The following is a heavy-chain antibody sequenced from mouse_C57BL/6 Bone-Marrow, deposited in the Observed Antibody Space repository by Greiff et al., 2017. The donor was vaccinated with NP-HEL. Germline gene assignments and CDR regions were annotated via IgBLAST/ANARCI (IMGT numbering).Heavy chain of an antibody. Sequence: QVQLQQSGAELVKPGASVKLSCKASGYTFTSYWMHWVKQRPGQGLEWIGMIHPNSGSTYYNEKFKSKATLTVDKSSSTAYMQLSSLTSEDSAVYYCARGFYPFFDYWGQGTTLTVSS. CDR3: ARGFYPFFDY. D-gene: IGHD2-1*01. J-gene: IGHJ2*01. CDR2: IHPNSGST. CDR1: GYTFTSYW. V-gene: IGHV1-64*01.